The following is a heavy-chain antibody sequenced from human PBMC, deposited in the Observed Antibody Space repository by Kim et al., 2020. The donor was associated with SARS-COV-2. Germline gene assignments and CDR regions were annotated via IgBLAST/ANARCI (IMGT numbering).Heavy chain of an antibody. CDR2: ISYDGSNK. CDR1: GFTFSSYG. J-gene: IGHJ4*02. D-gene: IGHD3-10*01. CDR3: AKGTNMVRGTSHFDY. V-gene: IGHV3-30*18. Sequence: GGSLRLSCAASGFTFSSYGMHWVRQAPGKGLEWVAVISYDGSNKYYADSVKGRFTISRDNSKNTLYLQMNSLRAEDTAVYYCAKGTNMVRGTSHFDYWGQGTLVTVSS.